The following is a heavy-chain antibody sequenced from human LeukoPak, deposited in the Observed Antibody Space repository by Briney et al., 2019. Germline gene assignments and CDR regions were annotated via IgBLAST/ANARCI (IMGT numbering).Heavy chain of an antibody. CDR1: GDALSTYY. D-gene: IGHD5-18*01. Sequence: PSGTLSLTCSLSGDALSTYYWNWVRQTPRKGLEWIGHVTYETTAYNPSLKSRVTISLDTSKNEFSLQLRSVTAADTAVYFCARDQRHSYGKYFDPWSQGILVSVSS. CDR2: VTYETT. CDR3: ARDQRHSYGKYFDP. V-gene: IGHV4-4*08. J-gene: IGHJ4*02.